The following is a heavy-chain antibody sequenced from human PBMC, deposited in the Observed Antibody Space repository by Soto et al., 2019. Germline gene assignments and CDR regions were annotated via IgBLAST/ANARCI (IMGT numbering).Heavy chain of an antibody. V-gene: IGHV4-4*02. Sequence: QVQLQESGPGLVQPSGTLSLTCAVSGGSISSTNWWSWVRQPPGKGLEWIGEIYHSGSTNYNSSLKSRVIISVDKSKNQFSLKPSSVTAADTAVYYCARAYDYSSNWFDPWGQGTLVTVSS. J-gene: IGHJ5*02. CDR1: GGSISSTNW. CDR2: IYHSGST. D-gene: IGHD4-4*01. CDR3: ARAYDYSSNWFDP.